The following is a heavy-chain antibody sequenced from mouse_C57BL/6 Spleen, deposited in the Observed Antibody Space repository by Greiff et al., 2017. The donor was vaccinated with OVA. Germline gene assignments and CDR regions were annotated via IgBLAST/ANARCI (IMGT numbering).Heavy chain of an antibody. D-gene: IGHD1-1*01. V-gene: IGHV1-19*01. CDR1: GYTFTDYY. J-gene: IGHJ1*03. Sequence: VQLKESGPVLVKPGASVKMSCKASGYTFTDYYMNWVKQSHGKSLEWIGVINPYNGGTSYNQKFKGKATLTVDKSSSTAYMELNSLTSEDSAVYYCARNPYYYGSSNNWYFDVWGTGTTVTVSS. CDR3: ARNPYYYGSSNNWYFDV. CDR2: INPYNGGT.